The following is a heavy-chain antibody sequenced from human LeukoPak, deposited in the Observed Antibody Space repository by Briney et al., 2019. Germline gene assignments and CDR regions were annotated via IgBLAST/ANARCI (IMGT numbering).Heavy chain of an antibody. V-gene: IGHV1-2*02. CDR1: GYTFTGHY. D-gene: IGHD4-17*01. CDR3: ARGHGDSDAFDI. Sequence: ASVKVSCKASGYTFTGHYMHWVRQAPGQGLEWMGWINPKNAGTNYAQKFQGRVTITRNTSISTAYMELSSLRSEDTAVYYCARGHGDSDAFDIWGQGTMVTVSS. J-gene: IGHJ3*02. CDR2: INPKNAGT.